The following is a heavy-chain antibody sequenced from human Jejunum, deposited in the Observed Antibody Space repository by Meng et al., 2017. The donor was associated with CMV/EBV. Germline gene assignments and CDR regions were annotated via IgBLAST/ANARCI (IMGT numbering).Heavy chain of an antibody. V-gene: IGHV4-39*01. D-gene: IGHD4-17*01. CDR1: SISSNIYY. CDR3: ARHGATTVTTKRAFDM. Sequence: SISSNIYYWGWIRQPPGKGLEWIGSIYYSGSTYYNPSLKSRVTISVDTSKNQFSLELSSVTAADTAVYYCARHGATTVTTKRAFDMWGQGTMVTVSS. CDR2: IYYSGST. J-gene: IGHJ3*02.